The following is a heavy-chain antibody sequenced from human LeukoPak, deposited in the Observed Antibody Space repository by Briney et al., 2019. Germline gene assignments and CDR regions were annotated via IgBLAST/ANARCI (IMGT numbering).Heavy chain of an antibody. V-gene: IGHV3-23*01. J-gene: IGHJ4*02. D-gene: IGHD1-26*01. CDR1: GFTCSSHA. Sequence: GGSLRLSCAASGFTCSSHAMSLVRQAAGKGLEWVSGISDSGDTTYYADSVKGRFTISRDNSKNTLYLQMNSLRAEDTAVYYCAKEPYSGSQLLDYWGQGTLVTVSS. CDR3: AKEPYSGSQLLDY. CDR2: ISDSGDTT.